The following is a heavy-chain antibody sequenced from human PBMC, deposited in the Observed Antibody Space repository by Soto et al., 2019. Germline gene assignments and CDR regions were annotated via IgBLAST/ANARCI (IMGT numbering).Heavy chain of an antibody. V-gene: IGHV3-30*18. CDR3: AKDLGDGYNLLVDY. D-gene: IGHD5-12*01. Sequence: SLRLSCAASGFTFSSYGMHWVRQAPGKGLEWVAVISYDGSNKYYADSVKGRFTISRDNSKNTLYLQMNSLRAEDTAVYYCAKDLGDGYNLLVDYWGQGTLVTVSS. J-gene: IGHJ4*02. CDR2: ISYDGSNK. CDR1: GFTFSSYG.